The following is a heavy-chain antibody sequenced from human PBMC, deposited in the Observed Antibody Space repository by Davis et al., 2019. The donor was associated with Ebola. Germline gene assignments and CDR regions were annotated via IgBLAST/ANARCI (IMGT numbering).Heavy chain of an antibody. CDR3: TTYMVGATGGMDV. CDR1: GFTSSGSA. Sequence: GGSLRPSCAPSGFTSSGSAMHWVRQASGKGLEWVRRIRSKANSYAPAYAASVKGRLTTSRDDPKNTAYLQMNSLKPEDTAVYYCTTYMVGATGGMDVWGQGTTVTVSS. V-gene: IGHV3-73*01. CDR2: IRSKANSYAP. D-gene: IGHD1-26*01. J-gene: IGHJ6*02.